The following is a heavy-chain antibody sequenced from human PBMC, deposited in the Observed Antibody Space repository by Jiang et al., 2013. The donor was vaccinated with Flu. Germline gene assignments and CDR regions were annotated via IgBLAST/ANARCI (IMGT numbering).Heavy chain of an antibody. D-gene: IGHD2-2*01. CDR2: ISSSGSTI. CDR1: DYY. J-gene: IGHJ6*03. V-gene: IGHV3-11*01. CDR3: AREVVVPAAPPSNYYYYMDV. Sequence: DYYMSWIRQAPGKGLEWVSYISSSGSTIYYADSVKGRFTISRDNAKNSLYLQMNSLRAEDTAVYYCAREVVVPAAPPSNYYYYMDVWGKGTTVTVSS.